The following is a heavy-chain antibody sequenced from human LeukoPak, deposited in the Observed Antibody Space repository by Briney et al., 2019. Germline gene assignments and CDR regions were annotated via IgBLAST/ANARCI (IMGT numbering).Heavy chain of an antibody. J-gene: IGHJ5*02. CDR3: ARDGPEWLFSGWFDP. CDR2: INSSGSTI. CDR1: GFTFSDYY. Sequence: PGGSLRLSCAASGFTFSDYYMSWIRQAPGKGLEWVSYINSSGSTIYYADSVKGRFTISRDNAKNSLYLQMNSLRAEDTAVYYCARDGPEWLFSGWFDPWGQGTLVTVSS. D-gene: IGHD3-3*01. V-gene: IGHV3-11*04.